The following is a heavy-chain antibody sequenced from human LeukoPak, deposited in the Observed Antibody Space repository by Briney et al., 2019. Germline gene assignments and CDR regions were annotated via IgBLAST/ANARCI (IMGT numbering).Heavy chain of an antibody. CDR3: ARDPNGDYIGAFDM. CDR1: GFTLSSYA. J-gene: IGHJ3*02. D-gene: IGHD4-17*01. Sequence: GGSLRLSCAASGFTLSSYAMTWVRQAPGKGLEWVSDIGDSGATTYYADSVKGRFTISRDNSKYTLFLQMNSLRAEDTAVYYCARDPNGDYIGAFDMWGPGTMVTVSS. V-gene: IGHV3-23*01. CDR2: IGDSGATT.